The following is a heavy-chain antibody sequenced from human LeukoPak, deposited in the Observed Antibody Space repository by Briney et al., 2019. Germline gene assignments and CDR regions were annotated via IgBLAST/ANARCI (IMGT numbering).Heavy chain of an antibody. J-gene: IGHJ5*02. CDR1: GCTFTSYG. CDR2: ISAYNGNT. V-gene: IGHV1-18*01. CDR3: ARNAENYDFWSGRNWFDP. D-gene: IGHD3-3*01. Sequence: ASVKVSCKASGCTFTSYGISWVRQAPGQGLEWMGWISAYNGNTNYVQKVQGRVTMTTDTSTSTAYMELRSLRSDDTAVYYCARNAENYDFWSGRNWFDPWGQGTLVTVSS.